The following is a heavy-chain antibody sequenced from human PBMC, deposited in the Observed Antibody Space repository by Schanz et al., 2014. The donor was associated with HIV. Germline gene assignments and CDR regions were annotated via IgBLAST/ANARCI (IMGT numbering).Heavy chain of an antibody. Sequence: QVQLVQSGAEVKKPGSSVKVSCKASGGTFNIYTISWVRQAPGQGLEWVGGIIPIYGAAHYAQKLQGRVTMTRNTSINTAYMELSSLRSEDTAVYYCARGRFCSGGSCYHDYWGQGTLVTVSS. CDR3: ARGRFCSGGSCYHDY. CDR1: GGTFNIYT. CDR2: IIPIYGAA. J-gene: IGHJ4*02. V-gene: IGHV1-69*06. D-gene: IGHD2-15*01.